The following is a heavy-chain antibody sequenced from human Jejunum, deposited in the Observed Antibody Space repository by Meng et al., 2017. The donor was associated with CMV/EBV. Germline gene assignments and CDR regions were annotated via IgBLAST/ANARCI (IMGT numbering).Heavy chain of an antibody. V-gene: IGHV3-7*01. CDR2: IRKDGGEI. D-gene: IGHD6-19*01. J-gene: IGHJ4*02. CDR3: ARDMGWYRFDS. CDR1: GFTFSNYE. Sequence: AASGFTFSNYEMNWVRQAPGQGLEWVADIRKDGGEIYYVDSVKGRFTISRDNAKNSLYLQMNSLRAEDTALYYCARDMGWYRFDSWGQGTLVTVSS.